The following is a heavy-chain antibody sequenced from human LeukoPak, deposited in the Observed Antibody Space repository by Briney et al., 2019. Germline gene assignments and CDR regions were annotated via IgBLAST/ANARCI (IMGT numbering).Heavy chain of an antibody. CDR2: VGINSAST. D-gene: IGHD4-23*01. J-gene: IGHJ4*02. Sequence: PGGSLRLSCAASGFTFSSYAMSWVRQAPGKGLEWVSVVGINSASTFYADSVKGRFTISRDNSKNTLYLQMNSLRAEDTAVYYCAKDQTPVDKGSWQIYYWGQGTLIIVSS. CDR3: AKDQTPVDKGSWQIYY. V-gene: IGHV3-23*01. CDR1: GFTFSSYA.